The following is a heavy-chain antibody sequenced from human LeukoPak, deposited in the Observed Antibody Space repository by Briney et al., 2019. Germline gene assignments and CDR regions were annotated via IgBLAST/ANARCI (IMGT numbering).Heavy chain of an antibody. V-gene: IGHV3-21*01. CDR3: ARGRPHGNDY. Sequence: GGSLRLSCAASGFTFSTYSMNWVRQAPGKGLEWVSSISSNNRYIYYADSVKGRFTISRDNAKNSLYLQMNSLRAEDTAMYYCARGRPHGNDYWGQGTLVTVSS. J-gene: IGHJ4*02. CDR1: GFTFSTYS. D-gene: IGHD4-23*01. CDR2: ISSNNRYI.